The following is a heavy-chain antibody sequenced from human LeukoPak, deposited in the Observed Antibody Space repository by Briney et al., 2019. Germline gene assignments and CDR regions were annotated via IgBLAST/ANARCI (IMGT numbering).Heavy chain of an antibody. V-gene: IGHV4-34*01. J-gene: IGHJ5*02. CDR1: GGSFSGYY. CDR2: INHSGST. CDR3: ARGNDITMVRGVSGWFDP. Sequence: SETLSLTCAVYGGSFSGYYWSWIRQPPGKGLEWIGEINHSGSTNYNPSLKSRVTISVDTSKNQFSLKLSSVTAADTAVYYCARGNDITMVRGVSGWFDPWGQGTLVTVSS. D-gene: IGHD3-10*01.